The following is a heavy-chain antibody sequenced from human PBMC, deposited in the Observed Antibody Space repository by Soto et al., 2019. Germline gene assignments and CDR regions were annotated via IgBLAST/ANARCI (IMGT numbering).Heavy chain of an antibody. CDR2: ISSSTSYV. CDR3: ARDPSEGRVGNWFES. D-gene: IGHD2-2*01. Sequence: VGSLRLSCVASGFTFSRYGMNWLRQAPGKGREWVASISSSTSYVYYADSVKGRFSTSRDNAKNILYLEMYALRTEDTAVYYCARDPSEGRVGNWFESWGQGTLVTVSS. J-gene: IGHJ5*01. V-gene: IGHV3-21*06. CDR1: GFTFSRYG.